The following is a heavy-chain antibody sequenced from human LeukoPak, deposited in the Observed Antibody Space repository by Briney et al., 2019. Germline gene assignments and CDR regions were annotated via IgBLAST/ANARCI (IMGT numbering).Heavy chain of an antibody. D-gene: IGHD3-3*01. Sequence: ASVKVSCKASRYTFPSYFMHWVRQAPGQGLEWMGIINPTGGSTTYAQKFQGRVTMTRDTSTSTVYMELSSLRSDDTAVYYCARDRPHYDFWSGPYYYGMDVWGQGTTVTVSS. J-gene: IGHJ6*02. CDR1: RYTFPSYF. CDR3: ARDRPHYDFWSGPYYYGMDV. V-gene: IGHV1-46*01. CDR2: INPTGGST.